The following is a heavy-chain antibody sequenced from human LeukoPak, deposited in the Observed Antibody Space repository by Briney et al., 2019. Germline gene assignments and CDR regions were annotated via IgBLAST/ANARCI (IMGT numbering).Heavy chain of an antibody. CDR1: GFTFSTYA. Sequence: GGSLRLSCAASGFTFSTYAMHWVRRAPGKGLEWVAVISYDGSNKYYADSVKGRFTISRDNSKNTLYLQMNSLRAEDTAVYYCARGLFTGGTNYGFWGQGTLVTVSS. D-gene: IGHD1-26*01. J-gene: IGHJ4*02. CDR3: ARGLFTGGTNYGF. CDR2: ISYDGSNK. V-gene: IGHV3-30-3*01.